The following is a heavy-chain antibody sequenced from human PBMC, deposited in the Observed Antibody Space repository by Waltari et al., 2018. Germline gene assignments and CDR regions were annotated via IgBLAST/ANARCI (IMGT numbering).Heavy chain of an antibody. CDR1: GYTFPSYD. J-gene: IGHJ6*02. CDR2: MNPNSGNT. V-gene: IGHV1-8*01. D-gene: IGHD3-10*01. CDR3: ARALMVTPSYYYYGMDV. Sequence: QVQLVQSGAEVKKPGASVKVSCKASGYTFPSYDINWVRQATGQGLEWMGWMNPNSGNTGYAQKFQGRVTMTRNTSISTAYMELSSLRSEDTAVYYCARALMVTPSYYYYGMDVWGQGTTVTVSS.